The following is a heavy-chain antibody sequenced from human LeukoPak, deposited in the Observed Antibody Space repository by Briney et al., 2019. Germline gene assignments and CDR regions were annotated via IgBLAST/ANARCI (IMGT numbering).Heavy chain of an antibody. V-gene: IGHV1-2*06. CDR1: GYTFTGYY. D-gene: IGHD5-24*01. Sequence: ASVKVSCKASGYTFTGYYMHWVRQAPGQGLEWMGRINPNSGGTNYAQKFQGRVTMTRDTYISTAYMELSRLRSDDTAVYYCARKAGYKDFYYYYYYMDVWGKGTTVTVSS. J-gene: IGHJ6*03. CDR2: INPNSGGT. CDR3: ARKAGYKDFYYYYYYMDV.